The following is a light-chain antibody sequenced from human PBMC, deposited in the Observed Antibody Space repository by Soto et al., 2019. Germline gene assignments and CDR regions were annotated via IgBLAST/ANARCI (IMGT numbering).Light chain of an antibody. CDR3: QQYNSYST. J-gene: IGKJ1*01. Sequence: IKMSQSPSTLSAPVGDRGTSTCRASQSISTWLAWYQQKPGKAPKLLIYDASSLESGVPSRFSGSGSGTEFTLTISSLQPEDFASYYCQQYNSYSTFGEGTKVDIK. CDR2: DAS. V-gene: IGKV1-5*01. CDR1: QSISTW.